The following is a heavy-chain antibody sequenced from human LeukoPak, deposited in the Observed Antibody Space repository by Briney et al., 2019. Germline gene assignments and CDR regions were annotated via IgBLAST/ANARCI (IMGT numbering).Heavy chain of an antibody. CDR1: GFIFAGYT. D-gene: IGHD3-10*01. Sequence: SGGSLRLSCAGSGFIFAGYTMNWVRQAPGKGLQWLAYISPSGGNTLYADSVKGRFAISRDYSRNTVYLQMNSLRAEDTAVYYCARESGFGELFPYAFDIWGQGTVVTVSS. CDR3: ARESGFGELFPYAFDI. V-gene: IGHV3-48*01. J-gene: IGHJ3*02. CDR2: ISPSGGNT.